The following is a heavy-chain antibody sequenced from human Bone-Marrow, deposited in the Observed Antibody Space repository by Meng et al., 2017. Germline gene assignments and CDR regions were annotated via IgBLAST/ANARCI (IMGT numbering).Heavy chain of an antibody. V-gene: IGHV3-33*01. J-gene: IGHJ4*02. CDR1: GFAFSSYG. Sequence: GGSLRLSCAASGFAFSSYGMHWVRQAPGKGLEWVAVIWYDGSNKYYADSVKGRFTISRDNSKNKLYLQMNSPRAEDTAVYYCARDGTTRMDYWGQGTLVTVSS. CDR3: ARDGTTRMDY. D-gene: IGHD2-15*01. CDR2: IWYDGSNK.